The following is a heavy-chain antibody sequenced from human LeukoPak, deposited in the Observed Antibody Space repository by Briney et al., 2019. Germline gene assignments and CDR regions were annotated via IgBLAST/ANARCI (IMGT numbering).Heavy chain of an antibody. D-gene: IGHD5-18*01. CDR2: INHSGST. V-gene: IGHV4-34*01. Sequence: SETLSLTCAVYGGSFSGYHWSWIRQPPGKGLEWIGEINHSGSTNYNPSLKSRVTISVDTSKNQFSLKLSSVTAADTAVYYCARGRIPRAFDYWGQGTLVTASS. CDR3: ARGRIPRAFDY. CDR1: GGSFSGYH. J-gene: IGHJ4*02.